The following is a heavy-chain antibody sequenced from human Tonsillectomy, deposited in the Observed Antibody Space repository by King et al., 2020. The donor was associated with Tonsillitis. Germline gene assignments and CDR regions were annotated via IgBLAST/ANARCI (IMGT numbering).Heavy chain of an antibody. J-gene: IGHJ4*02. CDR3: ARESGIYSNLDY. D-gene: IGHD3-10*01. CDR2: IYSSGTP. CDR1: GFIVSNYY. Sequence: VQLVESGGGLVQPGGSLRLSCAASGFIVSNYYMNWVRQAPGKGLEWVSVIYSSGTPYYADSVKGRFTISRDNSKNTLFLQMSSLRVEDTAVYYCARESGIYSNLDYWGQGVWVTV. V-gene: IGHV3-53*01.